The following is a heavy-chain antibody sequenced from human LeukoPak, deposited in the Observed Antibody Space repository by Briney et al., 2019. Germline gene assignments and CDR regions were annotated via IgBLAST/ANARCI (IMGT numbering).Heavy chain of an antibody. J-gene: IGHJ4*02. D-gene: IGHD1-26*01. CDR3: ARDTGSSPGDY. Sequence: ASVKVSCKASGYTFTSYGITWVRQAPGQGLEWMGWISTYNGDTNYAQNLQGRVTMTTDTSTSTAYMDLRSLRSDDTAVYYCARDTGSSPGDYWGQGTLVTVSS. CDR2: ISTYNGDT. V-gene: IGHV1-18*01. CDR1: GYTFTSYG.